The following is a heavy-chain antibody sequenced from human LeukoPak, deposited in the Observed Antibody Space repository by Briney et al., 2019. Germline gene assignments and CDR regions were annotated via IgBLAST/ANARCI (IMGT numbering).Heavy chain of an antibody. D-gene: IGHD1-26*01. J-gene: IGHJ4*02. CDR3: VRSEVGDFDS. CDR1: GYSISRGYY. CDR2: VHESGSS. V-gene: IGHV4-38-2*01. Sequence: PSETLSLTCEVSGYSISRGYYWGWVRQPPSKRPQWIGSVHESGSSYYNPSLRSRVSISLDASQNQFSLTLTSVTAADSAIYYCVRSEVGDFDSWGQGTLVTVSS.